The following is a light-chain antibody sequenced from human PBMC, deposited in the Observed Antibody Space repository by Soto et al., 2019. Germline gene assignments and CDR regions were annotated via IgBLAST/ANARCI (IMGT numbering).Light chain of an antibody. CDR3: QQYGSSPDE. J-gene: IGKJ1*01. Sequence: EVVMSQCPGTLSVSPGERATHSCRASQNISRSLAWYQQKPGQGPSLLIYGTSTRAGGVPDRFSGSGSGTDFTLTISRLQPEDFAVYYCQQYGSSPDEFGQGTKVDIK. V-gene: IGKV3-20*01. CDR1: QNISRS. CDR2: GTS.